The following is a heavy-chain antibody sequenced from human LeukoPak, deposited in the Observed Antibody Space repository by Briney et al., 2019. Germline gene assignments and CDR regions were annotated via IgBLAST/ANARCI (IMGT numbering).Heavy chain of an antibody. Sequence: SETLSLTCTVSGGSISNYYWSWIRQPPGKGLEWIGYIYYSGSTNYNPSLKSRVTISVDTSKNQFSLKLSSVTAADTAVYYCARGFQWPYLDYWGQGTLVTVSS. CDR2: IYYSGST. J-gene: IGHJ4*02. CDR3: ARGFQWPYLDY. D-gene: IGHD6-19*01. V-gene: IGHV4-59*01. CDR1: GGSISNYY.